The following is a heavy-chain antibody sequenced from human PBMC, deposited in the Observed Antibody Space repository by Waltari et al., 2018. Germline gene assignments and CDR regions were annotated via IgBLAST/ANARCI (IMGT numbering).Heavy chain of an antibody. CDR2: IYYSGST. V-gene: IGHV4-59*01. D-gene: IGHD6-13*01. Sequence: QVQLQESGPGLVKPSETLSLTCTVPGGSISSYYWSWTRQPPGKGLEWIGYIYYSGSTNYNPSLKSRVTISVDTSKNQFSLKLSSVTAADTAVYYCARGLRQQLVSYYYYYMDVWGKGTTVTISS. J-gene: IGHJ6*03. CDR1: GGSISSYY. CDR3: ARGLRQQLVSYYYYYMDV.